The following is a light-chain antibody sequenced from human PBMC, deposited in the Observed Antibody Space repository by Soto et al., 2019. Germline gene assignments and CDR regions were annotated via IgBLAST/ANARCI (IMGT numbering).Light chain of an antibody. CDR1: SSDIGTYNH. CDR3: CSYTTSSTLV. V-gene: IGLV2-14*01. J-gene: IGLJ1*01. Sequence: QSALAQPASVSGSPGQSIAISCAGTSSDIGTYNHASWYQQHPGKAPQLIIYEDIDRPSGLSSRFSGSKSGNTASLTISGLQAEDEADYFCCSYTTSSTLVCGTGTKVTVL. CDR2: EDI.